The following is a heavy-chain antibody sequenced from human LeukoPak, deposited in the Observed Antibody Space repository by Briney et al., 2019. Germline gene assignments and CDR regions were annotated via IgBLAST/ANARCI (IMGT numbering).Heavy chain of an antibody. CDR2: IRSKAYGATT. J-gene: IGHJ3*02. V-gene: IGHV3-49*04. CDR1: GFTFGDYG. D-gene: IGHD1-26*01. CDR3: TRILLKWELPGSDAFDI. Sequence: PGESLRLSCITSGFTFGDYGLSWVRQAPGKGLEWVGFIRSKAYGATTEYAASLKDRFTISRDDSKSIAYLQVNSLKTEDTAVYYCTRILLKWELPGSDAFDIWGEGTMVTVSS.